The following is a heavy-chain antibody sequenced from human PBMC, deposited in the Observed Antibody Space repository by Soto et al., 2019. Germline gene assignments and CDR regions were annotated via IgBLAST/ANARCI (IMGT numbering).Heavy chain of an antibody. D-gene: IGHD1-26*01. J-gene: IGHJ4*02. CDR2: IWFDGTNE. V-gene: IGHV3-33*01. CDR1: GFTFSAYG. Sequence: QVQLVESGGGVVQPGRSLRLSCAASGFTFSAYGMHWVRQAPGKGLEWVAVIWFDGTNEYYADSVKGRFTISRDNSKKTLYLQMNSLRAEDTAVYYCATGGTYYVADYWGQGTLVTVSS. CDR3: ATGGTYYVADY.